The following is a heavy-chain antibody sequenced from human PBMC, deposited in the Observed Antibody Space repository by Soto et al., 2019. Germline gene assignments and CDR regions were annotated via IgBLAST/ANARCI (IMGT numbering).Heavy chain of an antibody. CDR1: GGSISSGGYY. Sequence: SETLSLTCTVSGGSISSGGYYWSWIRQHPGKGLEWIGYIYYSGSTYYNPSLKSRVTISVDTSKNQFSLKLSSVTAADTAVYFCARTYCTTTACQAHGIDVWGQGTTVTVSS. CDR2: IYYSGST. V-gene: IGHV4-31*03. CDR3: ARTYCTTTACQAHGIDV. D-gene: IGHD4-4*01. J-gene: IGHJ6*02.